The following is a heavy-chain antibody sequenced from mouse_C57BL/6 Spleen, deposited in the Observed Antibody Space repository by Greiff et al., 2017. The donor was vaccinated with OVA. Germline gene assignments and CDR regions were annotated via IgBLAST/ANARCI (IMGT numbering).Heavy chain of an antibody. D-gene: IGHD2-1*01. J-gene: IGHJ3*01. Sequence: QVHVKQPGAELVRPGSSVKLSCKASGYTFTSYWMHWVKQRPIQGLEWIGNIDPSDSETHYNQKFKDKATLTVDKSSSTAYMQLSSLTSEDAAVYYCARDYGNRGFAYWGQGTLVTVSA. CDR1: GYTFTSYW. CDR2: IDPSDSET. CDR3: ARDYGNRGFAY. V-gene: IGHV1-52*01.